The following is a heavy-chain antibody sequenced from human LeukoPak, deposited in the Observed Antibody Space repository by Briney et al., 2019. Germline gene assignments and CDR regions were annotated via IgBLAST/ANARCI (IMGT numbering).Heavy chain of an antibody. J-gene: IGHJ4*02. CDR2: INHSGST. CDR1: GGSFSGYY. Sequence: SETLSLTCAVYGGSFSGYYWSWIRQPPGKGLEWIGEINHSGSTNYNPSLKSRVTISVDTSKNQFSLKLSSVTAADTAVYYCVDTAMVNYFDYWGQGTLVTVSS. D-gene: IGHD5-18*01. V-gene: IGHV4-34*01. CDR3: VDTAMVNYFDY.